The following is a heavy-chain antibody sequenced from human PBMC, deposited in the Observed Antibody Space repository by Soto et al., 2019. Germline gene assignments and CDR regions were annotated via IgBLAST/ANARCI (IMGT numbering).Heavy chain of an antibody. J-gene: IGHJ4*02. CDR3: VGVRWTYYFDY. CDR2: INSDGSIT. CDR1: GFTFSSYW. Sequence: EVQLVESGGGLVQPGGSLRLSCAASGFTFSSYWMHWVRQAPGKGLVWVSRINSDGSITNYADNVKGRFTISRDNAKNTVYLQMNSLRAEDTAVYYCVGVRWTYYFDYWGQGTLVTVSS. V-gene: IGHV3-74*01. D-gene: IGHD2-8*01.